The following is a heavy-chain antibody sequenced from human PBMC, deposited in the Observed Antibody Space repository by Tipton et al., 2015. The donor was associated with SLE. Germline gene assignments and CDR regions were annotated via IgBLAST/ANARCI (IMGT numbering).Heavy chain of an antibody. CDR3: ARSSWYSSSPSEY. D-gene: IGHD6-13*01. V-gene: IGHV3-11*06. CDR1: GFDFPDFY. CDR2: ITHTGTYT. Sequence: SLRLSCAASGFDFPDFYTSWIRQAPGKGLEWISYITHTGTYTNYADSVKGRFAISRDNAKNSLYLQMNSLTVEDTAVYYCARSSWYSSSPSEYWGQGTLVTVSS. J-gene: IGHJ4*02.